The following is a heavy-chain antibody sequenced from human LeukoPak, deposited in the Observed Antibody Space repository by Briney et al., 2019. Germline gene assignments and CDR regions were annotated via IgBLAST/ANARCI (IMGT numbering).Heavy chain of an antibody. CDR3: TKIAPEGWSRGVQNWFDP. V-gene: IGHV3-23*01. CDR1: GFTFSDYA. D-gene: IGHD3-10*01. Sequence: GGSLRLSCAASGFTFSDYALSWVRQAPGRGLEWVSALIGSGGSTYYSDSVKGRFTISRDNSKNTMYLQMNSLRAEDTVVYYCTKIAPEGWSRGVQNWFDPWGQGTLVTVSS. J-gene: IGHJ5*02. CDR2: LIGSGGST.